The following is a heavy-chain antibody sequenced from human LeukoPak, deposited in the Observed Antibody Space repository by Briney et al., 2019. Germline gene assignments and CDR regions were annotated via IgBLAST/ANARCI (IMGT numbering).Heavy chain of an antibody. D-gene: IGHD3-3*01. Sequence: KPGGSLRLSCAASGFTFGSYSMNWVRQAPGKGLEWVSSISSSSSYIYYADSVKGRFTISRDNAKNSLYLQMNSLRAEDTAVYYCAREGRFQYGMDVWGQGTTVTVSS. V-gene: IGHV3-21*01. CDR2: ISSSSSYI. CDR1: GFTFGSYS. CDR3: AREGRFQYGMDV. J-gene: IGHJ6*02.